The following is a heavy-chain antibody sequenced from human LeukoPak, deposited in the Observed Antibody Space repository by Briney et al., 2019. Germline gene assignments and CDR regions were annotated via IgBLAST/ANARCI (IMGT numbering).Heavy chain of an antibody. Sequence: GGSLRLSCAASGLTFDDYTMHWVRQTPGKGLEWVSLISWDGSSTYYADSMKGRFTISRDNSKNSLYLQMNSLRTEDTALYYCAKDIGVGSCNGCLFDYWGQGTLVTVSS. CDR3: AKDIGVGSCNGCLFDY. J-gene: IGHJ4*02. CDR2: ISWDGSST. D-gene: IGHD2-15*01. CDR1: GLTFDDYT. V-gene: IGHV3-43*01.